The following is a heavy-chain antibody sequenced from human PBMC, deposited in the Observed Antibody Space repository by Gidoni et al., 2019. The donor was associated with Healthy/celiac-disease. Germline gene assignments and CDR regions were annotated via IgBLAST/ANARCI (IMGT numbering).Heavy chain of an antibody. CDR1: GFTFSSYG. CDR3: AKDKRQGDDAFDI. J-gene: IGHJ3*02. Sequence: QVQLVESGGGVVQPGRSLRLSCAASGFTFSSYGMHWVRQAPGKGLEWVAVISYDGSNKYYADAVKGRFTISRDNSKNTLYLQMNSLRAEDTAVYYCAKDKRQGDDAFDIWGQGTMVTVSS. V-gene: IGHV3-30*18. CDR2: ISYDGSNK.